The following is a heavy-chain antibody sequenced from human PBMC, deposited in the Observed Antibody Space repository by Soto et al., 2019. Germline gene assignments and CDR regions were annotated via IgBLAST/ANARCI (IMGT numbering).Heavy chain of an antibody. CDR3: VMVRGVMWYYGMDV. J-gene: IGHJ6*02. Sequence: ASVKVSCKASGYTFTSYGISWVRQAPGQGLEWMGWISAYNGNTNYAQKLQGRVTMTTDTSTSTAYMELRSLRSDDTAVYYCVMVRGVMWYYGMDVWGQGTTVTVSS. CDR1: GYTFTSYG. V-gene: IGHV1-18*01. D-gene: IGHD3-10*01. CDR2: ISAYNGNT.